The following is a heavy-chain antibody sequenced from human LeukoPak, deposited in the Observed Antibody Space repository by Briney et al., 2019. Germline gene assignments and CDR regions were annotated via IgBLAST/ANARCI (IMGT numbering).Heavy chain of an antibody. CDR1: GGSFSGYY. D-gene: IGHD6-19*01. J-gene: IGHJ4*02. V-gene: IGHV4-34*01. CDR2: INHSGST. CDR3: ARGYSSGWSN. Sequence: SETLSLTCAVYGGSFSGYYGSWIRQPPGKGLEWIGEINHSGSTNYNPSLKSRVTISVDTSKNQFSLKLSSVTAADTAVYYCARGYSSGWSNWGQGTLVTVSS.